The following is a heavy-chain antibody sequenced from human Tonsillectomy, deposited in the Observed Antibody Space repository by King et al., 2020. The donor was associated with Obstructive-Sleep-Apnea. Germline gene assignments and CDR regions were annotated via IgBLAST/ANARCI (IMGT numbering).Heavy chain of an antibody. V-gene: IGHV4-59*01. CDR1: GGSISSYY. CDR3: VRGSYYWYFDL. D-gene: IGHD1-26*01. CDR2: SYYSGST. J-gene: IGHJ2*01. Sequence: VQLQESGPGLVKPSETLSLTCIVSGGSISSYYWSWIRQPPGKGLEWIGYSYYSGSTNYNPSLKSRVTISVDTSKNQFSLKLSSVTAADTAVYYCVRGSYYWYFDLWGRGTLVTVSS.